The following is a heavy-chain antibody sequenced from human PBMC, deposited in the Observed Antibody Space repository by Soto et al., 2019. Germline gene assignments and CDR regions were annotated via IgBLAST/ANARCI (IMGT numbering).Heavy chain of an antibody. CDR2: IIPIFGTA. CDR3: ARRSPMVRWEGGYYYGMDV. J-gene: IGHJ6*02. V-gene: IGHV1-69*13. D-gene: IGHD3-10*01. CDR1: GGTFSSYA. Sequence: GASVKVSCKASGGTFSSYAISWVRQAPGQGLEWMGGIIPIFGTANYAQKFQGRVTITADESTSTAYMELSSLRSEDTAVYYCARRSPMVRWEGGYYYGMDVWGQGTTVTVYS.